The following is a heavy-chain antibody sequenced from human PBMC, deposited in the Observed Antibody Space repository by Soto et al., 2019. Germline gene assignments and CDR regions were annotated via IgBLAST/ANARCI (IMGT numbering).Heavy chain of an antibody. CDR3: ARGRYYYDSSGYSTQSDY. V-gene: IGHV5-51*01. CDR2: IYPGDSDT. D-gene: IGHD3-22*01. J-gene: IGHJ4*02. CDR1: GYSFTSYW. Sequence: PGESLKISCKGSGYSFTSYWIGWVRQMPGKGLEWMGIIYPGDSDTRYSPSFQGQVTTDTSTSTAYMELRSLRSDDTAVYYCARGRYYYDSSGYSTQSDYWGQGTLVTVSS.